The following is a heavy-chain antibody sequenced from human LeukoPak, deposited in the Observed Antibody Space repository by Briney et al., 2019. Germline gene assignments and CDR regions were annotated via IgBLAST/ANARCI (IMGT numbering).Heavy chain of an antibody. CDR2: ISAYNGNT. CDR1: GYTFTSYG. CDR3: ARLLTGASNFDY. J-gene: IGHJ4*02. Sequence: ASVKVSCKASGYTFTSYGVSWVRQAPGQGLEWMGWISAYNGNTNYAQKLQGRVTMTTDTSTSTAYMELRSLRSDDTAVYYCARLLTGASNFDYWGQGTLVTVSS. V-gene: IGHV1-18*01. D-gene: IGHD7-27*01.